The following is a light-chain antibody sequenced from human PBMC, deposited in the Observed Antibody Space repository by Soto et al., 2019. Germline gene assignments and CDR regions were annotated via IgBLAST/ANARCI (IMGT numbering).Light chain of an antibody. Sequence: QSALTQPPSASGSPGQSVTISCTGTSSDVGGYNYVSWYQQHPGKAPKLMIYEVSKRPSGVPDRFSGSKSGNTASLTVSGIQAEDEADYYCSSYAGSNKQVFGGGTKVTVL. J-gene: IGLJ2*01. CDR2: EVS. CDR3: SSYAGSNKQV. V-gene: IGLV2-8*01. CDR1: SSDVGGYNY.